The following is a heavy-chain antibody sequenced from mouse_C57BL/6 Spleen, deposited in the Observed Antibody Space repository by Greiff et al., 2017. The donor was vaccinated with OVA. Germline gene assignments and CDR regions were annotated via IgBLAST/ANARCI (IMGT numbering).Heavy chain of an antibody. V-gene: IGHV1-52*01. J-gene: IGHJ4*01. CDR2: IDPSDSET. CDR3: ARSRITTRAMDY. CDR1: GYTFTSYW. D-gene: IGHD1-1*01. Sequence: QVQLQQPGAELVRPGSSVKLSCKASGYTFTSYWMHWVKQRPIQGLEWIGNIDPSDSETHYNQKFKDKATLTVDNYYSTAYMQLSSLTSEDSAVYYCARSRITTRAMDYWGQGTSVTVSS.